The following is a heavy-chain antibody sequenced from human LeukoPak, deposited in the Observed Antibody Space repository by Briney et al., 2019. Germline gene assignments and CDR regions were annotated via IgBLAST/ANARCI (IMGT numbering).Heavy chain of an antibody. CDR3: ARASVTMVRGGADAFDI. D-gene: IGHD3-10*01. J-gene: IGHJ3*02. Sequence: PSETLSLTCTVSGYSISSGYYWGWIRQPPGKGLEWIGRIYTSGSTNYNPSLKSRVTISVDTSKNQFSLKLSSVTAADTAVYYCARASVTMVRGGADAFDIWGQGTMVTVSS. CDR2: IYTSGST. V-gene: IGHV4-38-2*02. CDR1: GYSISSGYY.